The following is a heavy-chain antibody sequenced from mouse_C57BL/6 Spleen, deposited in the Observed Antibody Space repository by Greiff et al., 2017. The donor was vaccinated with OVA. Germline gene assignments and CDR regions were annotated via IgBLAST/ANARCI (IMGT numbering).Heavy chain of an antibody. CDR1: GFTFSSYA. CDR3: ARDQGTTVVAYYFDY. CDR2: ISDGGSYT. Sequence: EVKLVESGGGLVKPGGSLKLSCAASGFTFSSYAMSWVRQTPEKRLEWVATISDGGSYTYYPDNVKGRFTIYRDNAKNNLYLQMSHLKSEDTAMYYCARDQGTTVVAYYFDYWGQGTTLTVSS. D-gene: IGHD1-1*01. J-gene: IGHJ2*01. V-gene: IGHV5-4*01.